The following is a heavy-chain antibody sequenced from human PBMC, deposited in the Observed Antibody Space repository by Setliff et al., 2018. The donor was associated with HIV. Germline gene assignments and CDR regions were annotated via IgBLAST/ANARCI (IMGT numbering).Heavy chain of an antibody. D-gene: IGHD6-13*01. J-gene: IGHJ4*02. Sequence: PSETLSLTCTVSGGSISSGGYYWSWIRQHPGKGLEWSGYIYHSGITCYNPCLKSRFTISLDTSKNQFSLKLSSVTAADTAVYYCARGIAAAEGYFDYWGQGTLVTVSS. CDR3: ARGIAAAEGYFDY. CDR1: GGSISSGGYY. V-gene: IGHV4-31*03. CDR2: IYHSGIT.